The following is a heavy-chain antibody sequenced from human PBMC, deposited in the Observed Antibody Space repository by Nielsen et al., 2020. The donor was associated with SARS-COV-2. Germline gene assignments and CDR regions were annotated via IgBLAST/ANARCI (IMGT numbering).Heavy chain of an antibody. V-gene: IGHV3-7*01. D-gene: IGHD3/OR15-3a*01. CDR3: LRGLVDY. CDR1: GFNIRGYW. CDR2: IKLDGSEK. J-gene: IGHJ4*02. Sequence: GESLKISCVVSGFNIRGYWMTWVRQAPRKGLEWVGNIKLDGSEKYYVDSVKGRFTISRDNDKNSLYLQMNSLRDEDTAVYYCLRGLVDYWGQGTLVTVSS.